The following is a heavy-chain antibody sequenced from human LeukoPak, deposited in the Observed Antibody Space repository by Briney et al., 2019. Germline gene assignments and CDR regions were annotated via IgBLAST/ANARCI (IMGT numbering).Heavy chain of an antibody. CDR3: AKDRESDYGDLGWFDP. J-gene: IGHJ5*02. V-gene: IGHV3-23*01. Sequence: GGSPRLSCAASGFTFSSYAMSWVRQAPGKGLEWVSAISGSGGSTYYADSAKGRFTISRDNSKNTLYLQMNSLRAEDTAVYYCAKDRESDYGDLGWFDPWGQGTLVTVSS. CDR2: ISGSGGST. D-gene: IGHD4-17*01. CDR1: GFTFSSYA.